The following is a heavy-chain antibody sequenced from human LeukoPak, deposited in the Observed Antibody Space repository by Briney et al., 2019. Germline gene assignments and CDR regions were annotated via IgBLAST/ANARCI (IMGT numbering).Heavy chain of an antibody. CDR2: INPNTGGT. CDR3: ARDVAPGPYYYMDV. J-gene: IGHJ6*03. Sequence: ASVKVSCKASGYNFTGYYLHWVRQAPGQGLEWMGWINPNTGGTNYAQKFQGRVTMTRDTSISTAYMELSRLRSDDTAVYYCARDVAPGPYYYMDVWGKGTTVTISS. V-gene: IGHV1-2*02. CDR1: GYNFTGYY. D-gene: IGHD2-15*01.